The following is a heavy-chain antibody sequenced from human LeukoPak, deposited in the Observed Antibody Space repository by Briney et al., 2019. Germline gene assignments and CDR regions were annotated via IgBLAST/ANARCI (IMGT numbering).Heavy chain of an antibody. D-gene: IGHD3-3*01. CDR3: AKDGSTYYDFWSGYYRYNWFDP. Sequence: PGGSLRLSCAASGFTFSSYGMHWVRQAPGKGLEWVAFIRYDGSNKYYADSVKGRFTISRDNSKNTLYLQMNSLRAEDTAVYYCAKDGSTYYDFWSGYYRYNWFDPWGQGTLVTVSS. CDR2: IRYDGSNK. J-gene: IGHJ5*02. V-gene: IGHV3-30*02. CDR1: GFTFSSYG.